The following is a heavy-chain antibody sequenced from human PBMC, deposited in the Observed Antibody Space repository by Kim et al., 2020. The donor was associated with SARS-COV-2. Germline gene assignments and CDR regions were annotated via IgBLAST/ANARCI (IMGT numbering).Heavy chain of an antibody. CDR2: IIPILGIA. J-gene: IGHJ3*02. CDR3: AEGTYYYDSSGYFSPGAFDI. CDR1: GGTFSSYA. Sequence: SVKVSCKASGGTFSSYAISWVRQAPGQGLEWMGRIIPILGIANYAQKFQGRVTITADKSTSTAYMELSSLRSEDTAVYYCAEGTYYYDSSGYFSPGAFDIWGQGTMVTVSS. D-gene: IGHD3-22*01. V-gene: IGHV1-69*04.